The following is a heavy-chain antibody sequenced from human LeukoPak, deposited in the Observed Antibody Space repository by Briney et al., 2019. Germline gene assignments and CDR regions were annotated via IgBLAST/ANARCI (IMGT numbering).Heavy chain of an antibody. Sequence: GGSLRLSCAASGFTFSSYSMNWVRQAPGKGLEWVSSISSSSYIYYADSVKGRFTISRDNAKNSLYLQMNSLRAEDTAVYYCARDEPMETIAVAGPWGQGTLVTVSS. CDR2: ISSSSYI. CDR1: GFTFSSYS. J-gene: IGHJ4*02. CDR3: ARDEPMETIAVAGP. V-gene: IGHV3-21*01. D-gene: IGHD6-19*01.